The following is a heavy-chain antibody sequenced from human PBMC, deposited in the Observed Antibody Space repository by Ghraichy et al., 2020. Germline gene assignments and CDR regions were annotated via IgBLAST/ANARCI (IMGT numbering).Heavy chain of an antibody. J-gene: IGHJ4*02. CDR2: IRSKAYGGTT. Sequence: GGSLRLSCTASGFTFGDYAMSWVRQAPGKGLEWVGFIRSKAYGGTTEYAASVKGRFTISRDDSKSIAYLQMNSLKTEDTAVYYCTRDSRYCSSTSCYQGPGGYWGQGTLVTVSS. CDR3: TRDSRYCSSTSCYQGPGGY. CDR1: GFTFGDYA. D-gene: IGHD2-2*01. V-gene: IGHV3-49*04.